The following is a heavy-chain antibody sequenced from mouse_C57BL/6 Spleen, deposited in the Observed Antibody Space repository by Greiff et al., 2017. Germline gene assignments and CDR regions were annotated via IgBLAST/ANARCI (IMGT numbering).Heavy chain of an antibody. V-gene: IGHV5-9-1*02. D-gene: IGHD6-1*01. CDR1: GFTFSSYA. CDR2: ISSGGDYI. CDR3: TRCRDVYLGD. J-gene: IGHJ2*01. Sequence: DVMLVESGEGLVKPGGSLKLSCAASGFTFSSYAMSWVRQTPEKRLEWVAYISSGGDYIYYADTVKGRFTISRDNARNTLYLQMGSLKSEDTTMYDSTRCRDVYLGDRGQGTTLSVSS.